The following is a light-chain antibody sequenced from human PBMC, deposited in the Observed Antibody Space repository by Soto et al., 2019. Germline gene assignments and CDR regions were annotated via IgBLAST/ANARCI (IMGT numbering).Light chain of an antibody. CDR1: RSLTSNY. J-gene: IGKJ1*01. V-gene: IGKV3-20*01. CDR3: QQYGSSPTWT. Sequence: EIVLTQSPGTLSLSPGERAALSCRASRSLTSNYLAWYQQKPGQAPRLLIYGASTRASGIPDRFSGSGSGTDFTLTISRLEPEDSAVYYCQQYGSSPTWTFGQGTKVEIK. CDR2: GAS.